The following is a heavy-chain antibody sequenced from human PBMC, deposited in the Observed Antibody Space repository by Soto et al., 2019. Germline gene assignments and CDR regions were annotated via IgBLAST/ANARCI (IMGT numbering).Heavy chain of an antibody. CDR1: GFTFSSYG. D-gene: IGHD3-22*01. V-gene: IGHV3-33*01. Sequence: QVQLVESGGGVVQPGRSLRLSCAASGFTFSSYGMHWVRQAPGKGLEWVAVIWYDGSNKYYADSVKGRFTISRDNSKNTLYLQMNSLRSEDTAVNYCARDRAYYYDSNGYQEGIDYWGQGTLVTVSS. J-gene: IGHJ4*02. CDR2: IWYDGSNK. CDR3: ARDRAYYYDSNGYQEGIDY.